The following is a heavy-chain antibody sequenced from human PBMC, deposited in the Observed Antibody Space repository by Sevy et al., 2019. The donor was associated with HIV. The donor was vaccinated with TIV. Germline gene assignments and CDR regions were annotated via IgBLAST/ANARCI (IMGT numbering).Heavy chain of an antibody. CDR3: AKGNSGSFDY. J-gene: IGHJ4*02. CDR1: GFSFSTYW. CDR2: IKQDESEK. Sequence: GGSLRLSCAASGFSFSTYWMHWVLQAPGKGLEWVANIKQDESEKYYVASVKGRFTISRDNAKNSVYLEMNSLRPEDTAIYYCAKGNSGSFDYWGQGTLVTVSS. D-gene: IGHD3-22*01. V-gene: IGHV3-7*01.